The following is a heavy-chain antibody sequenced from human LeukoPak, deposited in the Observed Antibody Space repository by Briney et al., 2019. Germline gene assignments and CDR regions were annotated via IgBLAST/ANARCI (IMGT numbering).Heavy chain of an antibody. J-gene: IGHJ4*02. D-gene: IGHD3-22*01. CDR2: VGGGTDI. CDR3: AKRGVVIRVILVGFHKEAYYFDS. V-gene: IGHV3-23*01. Sequence: GGSLRLSCVASGFTFSIHGMSWVRQAPGEGLEWVSSVGGGTDIHYADSVKGRFTASRDDSKDTLYLQMNSLRVEDTAVYFCAKRGVVIRVILVGFHKEAYYFDSWGQGARVTVSS. CDR1: GFTFSIHG.